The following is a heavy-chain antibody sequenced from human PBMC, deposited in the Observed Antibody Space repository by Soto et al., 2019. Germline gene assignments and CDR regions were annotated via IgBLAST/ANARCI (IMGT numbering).Heavy chain of an antibody. D-gene: IGHD2-2*01. V-gene: IGHV3-23*01. CDR2: ISGSGSSS. J-gene: IGHJ4*02. Sequence: RVSRGASEGKIRDHAISRISKEQEEGMEWVSAISGSGSSSYYAGFVMGRFTISRDNSKNTLFLQMHSLRADDTACYQCAKFSPRHGSTMSAYCFGNCGQG. CDR3: AKFSPRHGSTMSAYCFGN. CDR1: EGKIRDHA.